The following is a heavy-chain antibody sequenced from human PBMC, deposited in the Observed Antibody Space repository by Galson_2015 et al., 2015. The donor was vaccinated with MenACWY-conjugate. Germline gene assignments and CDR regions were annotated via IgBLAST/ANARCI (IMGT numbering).Heavy chain of an antibody. J-gene: IGHJ4*02. V-gene: IGHV5-10-1*01. Sequence: QSGAEVKKPGESLRISCQGSGYIFTNYWISWLRQMPGKGLEWVARIDPSDSYTNYSPSFQGHVTISADKSINAAYLHWSSLKASDTAIYYCARLDGDSLTFFDVWGQGTLVTVSS. CDR2: IDPSDSYT. CDR1: GYIFTNYW. D-gene: IGHD4-17*01. CDR3: ARLDGDSLTFFDV.